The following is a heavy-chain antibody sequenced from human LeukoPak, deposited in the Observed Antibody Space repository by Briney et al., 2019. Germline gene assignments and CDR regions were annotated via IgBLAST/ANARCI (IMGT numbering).Heavy chain of an antibody. CDR1: GFTFSSYE. CDR2: ISSSGSTI. V-gene: IGHV3-48*03. D-gene: IGHD2-21*02. Sequence: PGGSLRLSCAASGFTFSSYEMNWVRQAPGKGLEWVSYISSSGSTIYYADSVKGRFTISRDNSKNTLYLQMNSLRAEDTAVYYCARKTLGGDRQDAFDIWGQGTMVTVSS. CDR3: ARKTLGGDRQDAFDI. J-gene: IGHJ3*02.